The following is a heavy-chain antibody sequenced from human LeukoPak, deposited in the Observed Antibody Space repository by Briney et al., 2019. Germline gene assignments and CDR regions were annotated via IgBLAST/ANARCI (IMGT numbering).Heavy chain of an antibody. Sequence: SETLSLTCAVYGGSFSGYYWSWIRQPPGKGPEWIGEINHSGSTNYNPSLKSRVTISVDTSKNQFSLKLSSVTAADTAVYYCARGVVVQNRHGSGKENWFDPWGQGTLVTVSS. D-gene: IGHD2-15*01. CDR2: INHSGST. CDR1: GGSFSGYY. V-gene: IGHV4-34*01. CDR3: ARGVVVQNRHGSGKENWFDP. J-gene: IGHJ5*02.